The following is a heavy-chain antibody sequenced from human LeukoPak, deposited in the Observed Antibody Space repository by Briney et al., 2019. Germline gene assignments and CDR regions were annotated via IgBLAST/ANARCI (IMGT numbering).Heavy chain of an antibody. D-gene: IGHD3-16*01. Sequence: SGGSLRLSCTVSGFTVSSNSMSWVRQPPGKGLEWIGYIFFSGTTNYNPSLKSRVTISVDTSKNQFSLKMTSVTAADTAVYFCARLTSRVAYFDYWGQGTLVTVSS. CDR3: ARLTSRVAYFDY. CDR1: GFTVSSNS. CDR2: IFFSGTT. J-gene: IGHJ4*02. V-gene: IGHV4-59*02.